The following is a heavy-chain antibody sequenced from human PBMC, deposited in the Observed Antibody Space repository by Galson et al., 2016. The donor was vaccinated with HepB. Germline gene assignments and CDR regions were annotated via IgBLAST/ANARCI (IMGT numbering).Heavy chain of an antibody. CDR3: ARRKGEGRFDY. D-gene: IGHD1-26*01. CDR2: ISYDGGDK. J-gene: IGHJ4*02. Sequence: SLRLSCAGSGFTFSNYAIHWVRQAPGKGLEWMGVISYDGGDKWYGDSVKGRITISRDNSKNMVQLEMNGLRAEDRAVYFCARRKGEGRFDYWGQGTLVTVSS. V-gene: IGHV3-30-3*01. CDR1: GFTFSNYA.